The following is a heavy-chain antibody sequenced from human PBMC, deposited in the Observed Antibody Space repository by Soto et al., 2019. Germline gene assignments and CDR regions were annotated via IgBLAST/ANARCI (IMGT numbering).Heavy chain of an antibody. Sequence: SETLSLTCTVSGGSISSSSYYWGCIRQPPGKGLEWIGSIYYSGSTYYNPSLKSRVTISVDTSKNQFSLKLSSVTAADTAVYYCARLGAAAGRRTFDYWGQGTLVTVSS. CDR2: IYYSGST. D-gene: IGHD6-13*01. V-gene: IGHV4-39*01. CDR3: ARLGAAAGRRTFDY. CDR1: GGSISSSSYY. J-gene: IGHJ4*02.